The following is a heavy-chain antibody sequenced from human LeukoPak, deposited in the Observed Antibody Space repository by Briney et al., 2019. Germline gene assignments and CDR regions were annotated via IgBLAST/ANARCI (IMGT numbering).Heavy chain of an antibody. V-gene: IGHV4-34*01. J-gene: IGHJ5*02. Sequence: SETLSLTCAVSGGSLSGYYWTWIRQPPGKGLEWIGEINHSGSTNYNPSLKSRVTISVDTSKNQFSLKLSSVTAADTAVYYCARVRGGSSWYPAIWFDPWGQGTLVTVSS. D-gene: IGHD6-13*01. CDR3: ARVRGGSSWYPAIWFDP. CDR1: GGSLSGYY. CDR2: INHSGST.